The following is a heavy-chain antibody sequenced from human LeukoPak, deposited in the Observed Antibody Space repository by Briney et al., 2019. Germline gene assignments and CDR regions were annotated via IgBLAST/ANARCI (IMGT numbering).Heavy chain of an antibody. CDR3: AREWKAGNYYYYGMDV. J-gene: IGHJ6*02. V-gene: IGHV3-33*01. D-gene: IGHD1-1*01. CDR2: IWYDGSNK. CDR1: GFTFSSYG. Sequence: PGGSLRLSCAASGFTFSSYGMHWVRQAPGKGLEWVAVIWYDGSNKYYADSVKGRFTISRDNSQNTLYLQMNSLRAEDTAVYYCAREWKAGNYYYYGMDVWGQGTTVTVSS.